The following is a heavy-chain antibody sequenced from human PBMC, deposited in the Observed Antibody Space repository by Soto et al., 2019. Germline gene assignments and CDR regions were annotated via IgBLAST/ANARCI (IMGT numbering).Heavy chain of an antibody. Sequence: GGSLRLSCAASGFTFSSYAMSWVRQAPGKGLEWVSAISGSGGSTYYADSVKGRFTISRDNSKNTLYLQMNSLRAEDTAVYYCAKGGAAYSSGWYDFDYWGQGTLVTVSS. J-gene: IGHJ4*02. CDR3: AKGGAAYSSGWYDFDY. V-gene: IGHV3-23*01. D-gene: IGHD6-19*01. CDR1: GFTFSSYA. CDR2: ISGSGGST.